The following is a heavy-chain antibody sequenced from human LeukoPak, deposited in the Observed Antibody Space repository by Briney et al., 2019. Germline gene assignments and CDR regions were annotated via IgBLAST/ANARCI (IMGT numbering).Heavy chain of an antibody. CDR2: ISYDGSYK. D-gene: IGHD2-15*01. J-gene: IGHJ5*02. CDR3: ARDSYSVVVVAATPHWFDP. Sequence: GGSLRLSCAASGFIFSSYAMHWVRQAPGKGLEWVAVISYDGSYKYYADSVKGRFTISRDNSKNTLYLQMNSLRAEDTAVYYCARDSYSVVVVAATPHWFDPWGQGTLVTVSS. V-gene: IGHV3-30*04. CDR1: GFIFSSYA.